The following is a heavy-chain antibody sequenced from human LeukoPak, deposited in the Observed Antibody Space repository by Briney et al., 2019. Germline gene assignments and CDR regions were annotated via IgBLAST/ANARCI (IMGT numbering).Heavy chain of an antibody. D-gene: IGHD3-16*01. CDR1: GFTFSSYW. J-gene: IGHJ4*02. CDR2: IKRDGSEK. Sequence: GGSLRLSCAASGFTFSSYWMTWVRQAPGKGLEWVANIKRDGSEKHYVDSVKGRFTISGDNTKNSLYLQMNSLRVEDTAVYYCARTYYDLYRIDYWGQGTLVTVSS. CDR3: ARTYYDLYRIDY. V-gene: IGHV3-7*01.